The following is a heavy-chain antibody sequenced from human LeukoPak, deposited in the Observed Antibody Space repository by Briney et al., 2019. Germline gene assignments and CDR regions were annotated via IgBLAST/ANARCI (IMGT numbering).Heavy chain of an antibody. D-gene: IGHD3-10*01. CDR1: GFIFSDYG. J-gene: IGHJ4*02. Sequence: GGSLRLSCAASGFIFSDYGITWVRQAPGKGLEWVSGISGSGANTYFADSVKGRSTISRDKSNNTLYLQMNSLRAEDTAVYYCARGPGKASFDYWGQGTLVTVSS. V-gene: IGHV3-23*01. CDR3: ARGPGKASFDY. CDR2: ISGSGANT.